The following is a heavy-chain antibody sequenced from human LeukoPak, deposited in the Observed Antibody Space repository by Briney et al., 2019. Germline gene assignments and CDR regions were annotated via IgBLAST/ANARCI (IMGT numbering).Heavy chain of an antibody. D-gene: IGHD2-2*01. J-gene: IGHJ4*02. CDR1: VGSISSYY. Sequence: PSETLSLTCTVSVGSISSYYWSWIRQPPGKGLEWIGYIYYSGSTNYNPSLKSRVTISVDTSKNQFSLKLSSVTAADTAVYYCARNLGYCSSTSCYRGPYFDYWGQGTLVTVSS. CDR3: ARNLGYCSSTSCYRGPYFDY. V-gene: IGHV4-59*01. CDR2: IYYSGST.